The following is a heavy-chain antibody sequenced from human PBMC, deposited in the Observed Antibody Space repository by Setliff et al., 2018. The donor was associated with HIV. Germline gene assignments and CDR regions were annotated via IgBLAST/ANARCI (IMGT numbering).Heavy chain of an antibody. Sequence: SETLSLTCVISGDSVSSNSAAWNWIRQSPSRGLEWLGRTYYRSKWYHDYAVSVKSRVTINPDTSKNQFSLQLNSVTPEDTAVYYCARGGDWDDNYYMDVWGKGTTVTVS. V-gene: IGHV6-1*01. D-gene: IGHD1-1*01. J-gene: IGHJ6*03. CDR3: ARGGDWDDNYYMDV. CDR2: TYYRSKWYH. CDR1: GDSVSSNSAA.